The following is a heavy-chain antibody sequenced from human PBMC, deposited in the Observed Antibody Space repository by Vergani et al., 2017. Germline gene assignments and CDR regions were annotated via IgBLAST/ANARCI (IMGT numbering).Heavy chain of an antibody. D-gene: IGHD3-16*01. Sequence: QVQLQQWGAGLLKPSETLSLTCAVYGGSFSGYYWSWIRQPPGKGLEWIGEINHSGSTNYNPSLKSGVTISVDTYKNQFSLRLSSVTAADTAVYYCARNSGGYVCGSYEAWFAPWGQGTLVTVSS. CDR2: INHSGST. J-gene: IGHJ5*02. V-gene: IGHV4-34*01. CDR3: ARNSGGYVCGSYEAWFAP. CDR1: GGSFSGYY.